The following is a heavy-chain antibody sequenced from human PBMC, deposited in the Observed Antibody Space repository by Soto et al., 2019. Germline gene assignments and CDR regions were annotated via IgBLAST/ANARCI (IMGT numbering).Heavy chain of an antibody. Sequence: GGSLRLSCVASGFPFNNFEMNWIRQAPGKGLEWISYITGGGATYYADSVKGRFTISRDNAKNSLFLQMNSVGVGDTAVYYCVGGGLSYFDHWGRGTLVT. CDR3: VGGGLSYFDH. V-gene: IGHV3-48*03. D-gene: IGHD3-16*01. J-gene: IGHJ4*02. CDR2: ITGGGAT. CDR1: GFPFNNFE.